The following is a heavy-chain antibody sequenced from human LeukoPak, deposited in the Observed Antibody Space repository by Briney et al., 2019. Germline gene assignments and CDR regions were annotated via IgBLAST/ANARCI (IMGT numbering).Heavy chain of an antibody. J-gene: IGHJ4*02. V-gene: IGHV3-7*03. CDR3: ARALSA. CDR2: IKQDGSEI. CDR1: GFTFSSYA. D-gene: IGHD3-3*01. Sequence: GGSLRLSCAASGFTFSSYAMHWVRQAPGKGLEWVANIKQDGSEIYYVDSVKGRFSVSRDNAKSSVYLQMNSLRAEDTAVYYCARALSAWGRGTLVTVSS.